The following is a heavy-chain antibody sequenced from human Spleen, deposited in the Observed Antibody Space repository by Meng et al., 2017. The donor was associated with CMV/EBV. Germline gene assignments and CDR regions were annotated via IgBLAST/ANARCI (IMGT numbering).Heavy chain of an antibody. CDR1: GGSIGSYY. J-gene: IGHJ5*02. D-gene: IGHD6-13*01. V-gene: IGHV4-59*12. CDR3: ARVQGAGNIGFDP. Sequence: GSLRLSCTVSGGSIGSYYWSWIRQPPGKGLEWIGYIYYIRNTNYNPSLKSRVTISVDTSKNQFSLKLSSVTAADTAVYYCARVQGAGNIGFDPWGQGTLVTVSS. CDR2: IYYIRNT.